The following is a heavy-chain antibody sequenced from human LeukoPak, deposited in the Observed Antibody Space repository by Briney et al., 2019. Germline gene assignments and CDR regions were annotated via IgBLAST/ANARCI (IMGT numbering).Heavy chain of an antibody. J-gene: IGHJ6*03. CDR1: GFRFSEYF. D-gene: IGHD3-10*01. CDR3: ARVARGDYYYYYMDV. V-gene: IGHV3-74*01. CDR2: INNDGSST. Sequence: QAGGSLRLSCAASGFRFSEYFMIWIRQAPGKGLVWVSRINNDGSSTSYAGSVQGRFTISRDNAKNTLYLQMNSLRAEDTALYYCARVARGDYYYYYMDVWGKGTTVTVSS.